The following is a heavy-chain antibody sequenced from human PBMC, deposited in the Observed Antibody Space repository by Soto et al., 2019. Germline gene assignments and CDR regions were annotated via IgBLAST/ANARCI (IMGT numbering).Heavy chain of an antibody. V-gene: IGHV1-2*02. CDR2: INPNSGGT. CDR1: GYSLTGYV. CDR3: ARDGWELLAFDI. D-gene: IGHD1-26*01. J-gene: IGHJ3*02. Sequence: GSSLKVSCKTSGYSLTGYVITLVRQSPGQWCEWMGWINPNSGGTNYAQKFQGRVTMTRDTSISTAYMELSRLRSDDTAVYYCARDGWELLAFDIWGQGTMVNVSS.